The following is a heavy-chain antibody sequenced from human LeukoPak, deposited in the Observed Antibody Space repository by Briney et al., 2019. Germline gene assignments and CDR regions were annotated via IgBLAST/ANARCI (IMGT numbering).Heavy chain of an antibody. CDR1: EFTISSSA. Sequence: GGSLRLSCAASEFTISSSAMSWVRQTPGKELEWVSVISKSGDLTYYADSVKGRFTISRDSSKNTLNLQMNSLRAEDTSVYYCAKESAAAGYFDYWGLGTLVTVSS. V-gene: IGHV3-23*01. D-gene: IGHD6-13*01. CDR3: AKESAAAGYFDY. CDR2: ISKSGDLT. J-gene: IGHJ4*01.